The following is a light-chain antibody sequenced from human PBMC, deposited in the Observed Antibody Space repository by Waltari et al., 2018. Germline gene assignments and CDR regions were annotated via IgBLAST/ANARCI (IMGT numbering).Light chain of an antibody. J-gene: IGKJ1*01. CDR3: QTYNSARGT. CDR2: AAS. V-gene: IGKV1-27*01. Sequence: DIQMTQSPSSLSASVGDRVTITCRASQDLSNFLAWYQQKPGKVPKLLIHAASTLQSGVPSRFSGSGSGTDFTLTISSLQPEDVATFYCQTYNSARGTFGQGTKVEIK. CDR1: QDLSNF.